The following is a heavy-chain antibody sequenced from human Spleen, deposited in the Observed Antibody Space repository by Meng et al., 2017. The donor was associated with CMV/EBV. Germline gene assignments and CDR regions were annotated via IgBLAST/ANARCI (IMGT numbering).Heavy chain of an antibody. V-gene: IGHV4-31*01. D-gene: IGHD3-3*02. CDR1: AVSSVSLSSS. Sequence: LTFTVSAVSSVSLSSSWSWLRQHPGKGLDWIGYISYYGSTYYTPSLKSPVTISAHTSKNQFSLKLSSVTAADTAVYYCARVAAFGSDYWGQGTLVTVSS. J-gene: IGHJ4*02. CDR3: ARVAAFGSDY. CDR2: ISYYGST.